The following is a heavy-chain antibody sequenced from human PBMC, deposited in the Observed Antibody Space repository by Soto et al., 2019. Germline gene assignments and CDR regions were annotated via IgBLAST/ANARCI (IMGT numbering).Heavy chain of an antibody. J-gene: IGHJ3*02. CDR1: GGIFSSYS. CDR2: IIQMAGLA. CDR3: ARGDGGDRYAFDS. D-gene: IGHD2-21*02. Sequence: QVQLVQSGAEVKKPGSSVKVSCKASGGIFSSYSISWVRQSTEQGLEWMGRIIQMAGLADYAQRFQGRITINADKSTSTAYIERTRLTSEDTGIYYRARGDGGDRYAFDSWGQGTMVTVSS. V-gene: IGHV1-69*04.